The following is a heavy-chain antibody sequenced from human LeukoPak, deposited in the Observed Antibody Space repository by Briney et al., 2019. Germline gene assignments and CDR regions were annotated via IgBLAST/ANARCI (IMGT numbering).Heavy chain of an antibody. CDR1: GYTFSAYC. Sequence: ASVKVSCKASGYTFSAYCMHWVRQAPGQGLEWMGWINPKSGGTNYAQQFQDRVTMTRDTSISSTYMELSRLKSDDTAVYYCARNGYSSSYYFDYWGQGTLVTVSS. V-gene: IGHV1-2*02. J-gene: IGHJ4*02. CDR2: INPKSGGT. CDR3: ARNGYSSSYYFDY. D-gene: IGHD6-6*01.